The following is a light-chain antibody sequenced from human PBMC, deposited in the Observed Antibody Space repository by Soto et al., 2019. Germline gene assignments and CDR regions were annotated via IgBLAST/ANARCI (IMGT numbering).Light chain of an antibody. V-gene: IGLV2-14*01. CDR3: SSYTSSSTLV. CDR1: SSDVGGYNY. CDR2: DVS. Sequence: QSVVPQPASVSGSPGQSITIPCTGTSSDVGGYNYVSWYQQHPGKAPKLMIYDVSNRPSGISNRFSGSKSGNTASLTISGLQAEDEADYYCSSYTSSSTLVFGTGTKVTVL. J-gene: IGLJ1*01.